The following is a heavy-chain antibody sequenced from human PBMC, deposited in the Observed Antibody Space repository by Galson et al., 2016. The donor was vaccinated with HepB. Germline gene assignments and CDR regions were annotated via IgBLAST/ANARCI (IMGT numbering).Heavy chain of an antibody. CDR3: ARAIPIGGSAGAGEYIDY. Sequence: SLRLSCAASGFPFSTYTMNWLRQAPGKGLEWVSYISNRDGTRYYADSVKGRFTISRDNAENSVFLQMNTLRAEDTAVYYCARAIPIGGSAGAGEYIDYWGLVALVTVSS. CDR1: GFPFSTYT. CDR2: ISNRDGTR. J-gene: IGHJ4*02. D-gene: IGHD1-14*01. V-gene: IGHV3-48*01.